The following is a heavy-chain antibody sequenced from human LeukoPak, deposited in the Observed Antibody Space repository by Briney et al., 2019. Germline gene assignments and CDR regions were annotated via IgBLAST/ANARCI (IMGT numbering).Heavy chain of an antibody. J-gene: IGHJ4*02. CDR2: IIPIFGTA. CDR3: ARASGSRVGLDY. V-gene: IGHV1-69*13. Sequence: SVRVSCKASGGTFSSYAISWVRQAPGQGLEWMGGIIPIFGTANYAQKFQGRVTITADESTSTAYMELSSLRSEDTAVYYCARASGSRVGLDYWGQGTLVTVSS. D-gene: IGHD1-26*01. CDR1: GGTFSSYA.